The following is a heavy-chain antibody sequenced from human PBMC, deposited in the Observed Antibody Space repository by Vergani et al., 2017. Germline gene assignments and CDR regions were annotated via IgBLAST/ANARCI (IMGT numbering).Heavy chain of an antibody. Sequence: EKQLVQSGSETKKPGESLKISCQAFGYIFSNFWIGWVRQRPGRGLEWMGIIYPGDPEVNTNPTFRGQVIFSVDTSVNTAYLQWRSLQASDTATYFCASGGHGSENGGALQLWGQGTNITVSS. D-gene: IGHD3-10*01. J-gene: IGHJ3*01. V-gene: IGHV5-51*01. CDR2: IYPGDPEV. CDR1: GYIFSNFW. CDR3: ASGGHGSENGGALQL.